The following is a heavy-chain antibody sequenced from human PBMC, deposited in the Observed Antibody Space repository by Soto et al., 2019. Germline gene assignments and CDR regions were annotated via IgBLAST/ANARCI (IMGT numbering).Heavy chain of an antibody. Sequence: APVKVSCKGSGGTFSSYAILWVGPAPGQGLEWMGGIIPIFGTANYAQKFQGRVTITADESTSTAYMELSSLRSEDTAVYYCASPEVDTAMVTPLSAFDIWGQGTMVTVSS. CDR2: IIPIFGTA. J-gene: IGHJ3*02. CDR3: ASPEVDTAMVTPLSAFDI. D-gene: IGHD5-18*01. V-gene: IGHV1-69*13. CDR1: GGTFSSYA.